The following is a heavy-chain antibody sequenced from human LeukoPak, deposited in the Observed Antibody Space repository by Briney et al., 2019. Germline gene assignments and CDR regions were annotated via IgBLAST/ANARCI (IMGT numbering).Heavy chain of an antibody. CDR1: RFTFNSYD. J-gene: IGHJ4*02. D-gene: IGHD1-26*01. CDR3: ATPYSGGYYDFHY. Sequence: PGGSVRLSCAASRFTFNSYDMHGLRHAPGKGLEGVTFKRYVGSNNYYADSVKGRFKSSRDNSNNTLYLQMNSRRAGDAVVYYCATPYSGGYYDFHYWGQGTVVTVSS. V-gene: IGHV3-30*02. CDR2: KRYVGSNN.